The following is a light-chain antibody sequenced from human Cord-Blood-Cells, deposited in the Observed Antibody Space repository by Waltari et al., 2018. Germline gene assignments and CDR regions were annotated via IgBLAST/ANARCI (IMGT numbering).Light chain of an antibody. CDR3: CSYAGSYV. J-gene: IGLJ1*01. CDR2: DVS. Sequence: QSALTQPRSVSGSPGQSVTLSCTGTSSDVRGYNYVSWYQQHPGKAPKLMFYDVSKRPSGVPDRFAGSKSGNTASLTISGLQAEDEADYYCCSYAGSYVFGTGTKVTVL. V-gene: IGLV2-11*01. CDR1: SSDVRGYNY.